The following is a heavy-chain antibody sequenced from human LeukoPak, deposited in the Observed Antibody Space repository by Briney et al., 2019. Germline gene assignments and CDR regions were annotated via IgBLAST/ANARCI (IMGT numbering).Heavy chain of an antibody. J-gene: IGHJ4*02. Sequence: GGSLRLSCAASGFTFTSYWMHWVRRAPGKGLVWVSRTSPDGTSTAYADSVKGRFTISRDNAQNMLFLQMNSLRVDDTAVYYCVRGAPFDYWGQGTLVTVPS. CDR3: VRGAPFDY. V-gene: IGHV3-74*01. CDR1: GFTFTSYW. D-gene: IGHD1-26*01. CDR2: TSPDGTST.